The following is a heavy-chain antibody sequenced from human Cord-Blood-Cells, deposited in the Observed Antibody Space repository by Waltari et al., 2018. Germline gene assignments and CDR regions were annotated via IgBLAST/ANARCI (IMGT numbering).Heavy chain of an antibody. D-gene: IGHD6-13*01. CDR1: GYTVTSYA. CDR3: ARDLRGNYYYYGMDV. Sequence: QVQLVQSGAEGKKPGASVKVSCQASGYTVTSYAMHWVRQAPGQRLEWMGWINAGNGNTKYSQKFQGRVTITRDTSASTAYMELSSLRSEDTAVYYCARDLRGNYYYYGMDVWGQGTTVTVSS. CDR2: INAGNGNT. J-gene: IGHJ6*02. V-gene: IGHV1-3*01.